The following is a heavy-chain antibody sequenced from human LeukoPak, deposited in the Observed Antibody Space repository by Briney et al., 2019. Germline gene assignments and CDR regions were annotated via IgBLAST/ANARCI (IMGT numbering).Heavy chain of an antibody. CDR3: ARDFDTLSGTDY. Sequence: ASVKVSCKASGGTFSSYAISWVRQAPGQGLEWMGGIIPIFGTANYAQKFQSRVTITTDESTSTAYMELSSLRSEDTAVYYCARDFDTLSGTDYWGQGTLVTVSS. CDR1: GGTFSSYA. J-gene: IGHJ4*02. V-gene: IGHV1-69*05. D-gene: IGHD3-9*01. CDR2: IIPIFGTA.